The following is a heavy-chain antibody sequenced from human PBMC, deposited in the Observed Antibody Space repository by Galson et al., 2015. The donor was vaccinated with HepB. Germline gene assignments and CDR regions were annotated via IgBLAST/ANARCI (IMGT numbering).Heavy chain of an antibody. CDR3: ARLNSTKSY. D-gene: IGHD2/OR15-2a*01. CDR1: GDTFSTYT. Sequence: SVKVSCKASGDTFSTYTINWVRQAPGQGLEWMGGIIPIFGTANYAQKFQGRFTMTADESTSTAYMELSSLRSEDTAVYYCARLNSTKSYWGQGTLVTVSS. J-gene: IGHJ4*02. CDR2: IIPIFGTA. V-gene: IGHV1-69*13.